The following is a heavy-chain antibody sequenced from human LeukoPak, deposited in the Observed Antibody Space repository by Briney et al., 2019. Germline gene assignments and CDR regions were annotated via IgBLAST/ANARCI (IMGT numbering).Heavy chain of an antibody. CDR2: IYPSGNI. CDR3: ARTFVSGDGYKVGYFDY. Sequence: GGSLRLSCAASGFTFTNYAMSWVRQAPGKGLEWVSLIYPSGNIYYADSVKGRFTISRDNSKNTLFLQMNSLRAEDTAIYYCARTFVSGDGYKVGYFDYWGQGTLVTVSS. CDR1: GFTFTNYA. D-gene: IGHD5-24*01. J-gene: IGHJ4*02. V-gene: IGHV3-23*05.